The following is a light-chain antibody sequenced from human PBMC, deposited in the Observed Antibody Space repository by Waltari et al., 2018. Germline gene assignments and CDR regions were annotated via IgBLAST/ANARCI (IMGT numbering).Light chain of an antibody. V-gene: IGKV3-20*01. CDR1: QSVSSTY. CDR2: GAS. Sequence: EIVLTQSPGTLSLSPGERATLSCRASQSVSSTYLAWYQHKPVQAPRLLLYGASSRATGIPDRFSGSGSGTDVTLTISRLGPEDFAVYYCQQYGRSPCTFGQGTKLEIK. CDR3: QQYGRSPCT. J-gene: IGKJ2*02.